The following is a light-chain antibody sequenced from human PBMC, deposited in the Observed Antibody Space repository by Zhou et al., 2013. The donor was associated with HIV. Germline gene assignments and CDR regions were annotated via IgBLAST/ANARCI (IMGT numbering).Light chain of an antibody. CDR3: QVYGPSHWA. V-gene: IGKV3-20*01. CDR1: QTVSGRY. J-gene: IGKJ1*01. CDR2: HAS. Sequence: EIVLTQSPDTLSLSPGERVTLSCRASQTVSGRYLAWFQQRPGQTPRLLIHHASIRATGTPDRFSGSGSGTDFTLTISRLEPEDFAVYFCQVYGPSHWAFGQGQGGDQT.